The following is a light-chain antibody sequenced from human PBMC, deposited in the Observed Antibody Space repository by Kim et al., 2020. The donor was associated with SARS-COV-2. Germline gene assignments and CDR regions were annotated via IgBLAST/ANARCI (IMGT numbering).Light chain of an antibody. V-gene: IGKV1-5*01. CDR3: QHYNSYPYT. J-gene: IGKJ2*01. CDR1: QSISTW. Sequence: SASVGDRVTLSCRASQSISTWLAWYQQKPGKAPKLLIYRASTLESGVPSRFSGSGSGTEFSLTISSLQPDDFAIYYCQHYNSYPYTFGQGTKLEI. CDR2: RAS.